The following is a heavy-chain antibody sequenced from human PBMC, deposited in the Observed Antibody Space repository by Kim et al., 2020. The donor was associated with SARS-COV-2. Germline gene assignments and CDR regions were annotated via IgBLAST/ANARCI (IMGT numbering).Heavy chain of an antibody. CDR3: ARDSYDYVWGSYRVYVEEQNDY. V-gene: IGHV3-11*01. CDR1: GFTFSDYY. J-gene: IGHJ4*02. D-gene: IGHD3-16*02. CDR2: ISSGGSTI. Sequence: GGSLRLSCAASGFTFSDYYMSWIRQAPGKGLEWVSYISSGGSTIYYADSVKGRFTISRDNAKNSLYLQMNSLRAEDTAVYYCARDSYDYVWGSYRVYVEEQNDYWGQGTLVTVSS.